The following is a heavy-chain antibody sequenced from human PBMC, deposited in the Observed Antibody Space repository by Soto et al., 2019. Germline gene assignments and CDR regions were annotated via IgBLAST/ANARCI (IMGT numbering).Heavy chain of an antibody. V-gene: IGHV1-46*01. J-gene: IGHJ6*03. CDR3: PSRVFCDRDV. D-gene: IGHD2-21*01. Sequence: ASVKVSCKASGDTFTTNYLHWVLQAPGQGLEWMGKINPNNGATLYAQEFQGRLILTTDTSTSTVYMDLNSVKSEDSAVYYCPSRVFCDRDVWGEGTTVTVSS. CDR2: INPNNGAT. CDR1: GDTFTTNY.